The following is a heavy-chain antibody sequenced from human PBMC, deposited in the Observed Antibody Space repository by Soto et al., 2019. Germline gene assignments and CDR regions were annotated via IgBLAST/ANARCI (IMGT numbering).Heavy chain of an antibody. Sequence: PSVTLSLTCAVSGVSISSGGYSWSWIRQPPGKGLEWIGYIYHSGSTYYNPSLKSRVTISVDRSKNQFSLKLSSVTAADTAVYYCARVPDRWGQGTLVTVSS. CDR3: ARVPDR. J-gene: IGHJ5*02. V-gene: IGHV4-30-2*01. CDR1: GVSISSGGYS. CDR2: IYHSGST. D-gene: IGHD2-2*01.